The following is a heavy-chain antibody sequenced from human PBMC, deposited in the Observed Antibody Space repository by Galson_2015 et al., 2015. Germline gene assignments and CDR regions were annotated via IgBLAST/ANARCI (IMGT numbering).Heavy chain of an antibody. D-gene: IGHD2-2*01. CDR1: GGSFSGYY. CDR2: INHSGST. Sequence: ETLSLTCAVYGGSFSGYYWSWIRQPPGQGLEWIGEINHSGSTNYNPSLKSRVTISVDTSKNQFSLKLSSVTAADTAVYYCASRGDCSSTSCSLYYGMDVWGQGTTVTVSS. J-gene: IGHJ6*02. CDR3: ASRGDCSSTSCSLYYGMDV. V-gene: IGHV4-34*01.